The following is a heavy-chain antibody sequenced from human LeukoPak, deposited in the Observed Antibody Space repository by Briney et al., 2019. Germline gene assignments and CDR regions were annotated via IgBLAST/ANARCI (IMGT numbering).Heavy chain of an antibody. V-gene: IGHV3-53*01. J-gene: IGHJ4*02. Sequence: GGSLRLSCAASGFTVSSNYMSWVRQAPGKGLEWVSVIYSGGSTCYADSVKGRFTISRDNSKNTLYLQTNSLRAEDTAVYYCAVAARRDYYFDYWGQGTLVTVSS. CDR2: IYSGGST. CDR1: GFTVSSNY. CDR3: AVAARRDYYFDY. D-gene: IGHD6-6*01.